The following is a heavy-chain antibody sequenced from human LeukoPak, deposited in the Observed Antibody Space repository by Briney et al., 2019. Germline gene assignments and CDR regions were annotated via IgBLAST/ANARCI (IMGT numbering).Heavy chain of an antibody. J-gene: IGHJ4*02. Sequence: GGSLRLSCAASVFTLTTYWMHWARQAPGKGLVWVSRIKSDGSSASYADSVKGRFTISRDNAKNTLYLQMSSLRAEDTAVYYCARGPRSGPDYWGQGTLVTVSS. D-gene: IGHD6-19*01. CDR3: ARGPRSGPDY. CDR1: VFTLTTYW. CDR2: IKSDGSSA. V-gene: IGHV3-74*01.